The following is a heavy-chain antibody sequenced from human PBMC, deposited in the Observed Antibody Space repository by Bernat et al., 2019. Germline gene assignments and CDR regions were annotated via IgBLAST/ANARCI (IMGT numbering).Heavy chain of an antibody. CDR1: GYTFTGYY. J-gene: IGHJ4*02. CDR3: GRDFGVAANDF. V-gene: IGHV1-2*06. CDR2: IDPNNGGT. Sequence: QVQLVQSGAEVQKPGASVKVSCKASGYTFTGYYMHWARQAPGQGLEWMGRIDPNNGGTNYAQKFKGRVTMTSDTSISTAYMELSSLGSDDTAMYYCGRDFGVAANDFWGQGTLVTVSS. D-gene: IGHD6-13*01.